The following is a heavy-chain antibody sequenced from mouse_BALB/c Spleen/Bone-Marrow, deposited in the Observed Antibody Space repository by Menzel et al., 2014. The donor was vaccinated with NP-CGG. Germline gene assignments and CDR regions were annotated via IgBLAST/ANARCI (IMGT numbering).Heavy chain of an antibody. CDR2: IDPANGDT. V-gene: IGHV14-3*02. D-gene: IGHD2-14*01. CDR1: GFKIKDTY. CDR3: ARYRLGTYFDY. J-gene: IGHJ2*01. Sequence: EVKLVESGAELVEPGASVKLSCTASGFKIKDTYMHWVRQRPEQGLEWIGRIDPANGDTRYDPKFQGKATITADTSSSTAYLQLSSLTSEDTAVYCCARYRLGTYFDYWGQGTTLTVSS.